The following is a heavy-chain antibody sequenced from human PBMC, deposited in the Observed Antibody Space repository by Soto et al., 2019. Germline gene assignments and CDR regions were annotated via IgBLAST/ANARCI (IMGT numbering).Heavy chain of an antibody. CDR3: ARSSGGNFGIIIEGSNWFDP. CDR1: GDTFTSYY. Sequence: ASVKVSCKAPGDTFTSYYLNWVRQAPGQGLEWMGVINPHGGSTKYAQKFQGRITMTRGTSRSTVYMELSSLRSDDTAIYYCARSSGGNFGIIIEGSNWFDPWGQGTLVTVS. D-gene: IGHD3-3*01. J-gene: IGHJ5*02. V-gene: IGHV1-46*01. CDR2: INPHGGST.